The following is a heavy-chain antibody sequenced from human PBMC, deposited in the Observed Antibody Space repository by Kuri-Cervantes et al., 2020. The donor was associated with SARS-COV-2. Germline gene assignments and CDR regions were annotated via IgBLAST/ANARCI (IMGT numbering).Heavy chain of an antibody. J-gene: IGHJ5*02. V-gene: IGHV4-59*12. CDR3: ARARGLGTLTGQKRIPFDP. CDR1: GGSISSYY. D-gene: IGHD3-9*01. CDR2: IYYSGST. Sequence: SETLSLTCTVSGGSISSYYWSWIRQPPGKGLEWIGYIYYSGSTNYNPSLKSRVTISVDTSKNQFSLKLSSVTAADTAVYYCARARGLGTLTGQKRIPFDPWGQGTLVTVSS.